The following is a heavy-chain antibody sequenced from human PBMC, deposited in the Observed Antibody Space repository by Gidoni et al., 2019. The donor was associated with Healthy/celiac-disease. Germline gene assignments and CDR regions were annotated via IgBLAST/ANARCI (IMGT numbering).Heavy chain of an antibody. CDR1: GFTFSSYS. J-gene: IGHJ6*02. CDR3: ASRGVGDNWIYVYYYYGMDV. Sequence: EVQLVEAGGGLVKPGGSLRLSCAASGFTFSSYSMHWVRQAPGKGLEWVSSISSSSSYIYYADSVKGRFTISRDNAKNSLYLQMNSLRAEDTAVYYCASRGVGDNWIYVYYYYGMDVWGQGTTVTVSS. CDR2: ISSSSSYI. V-gene: IGHV3-21*01. D-gene: IGHD1-7*01.